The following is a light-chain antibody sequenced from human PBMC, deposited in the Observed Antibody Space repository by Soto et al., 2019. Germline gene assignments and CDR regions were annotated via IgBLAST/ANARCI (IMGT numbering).Light chain of an antibody. CDR1: TSNIGGNS. CDR2: SDN. J-gene: IGLJ2*01. Sequence: QSVLTQPPSASGTPGQRVTISCSGSTSNIGGNSVYWYQQLPGTAPKLLIYSDNRRPSGVPDRFSGSKSGTSASLAISGLRSEYEADYYCAAWDDSLSGPVIFGGGTKLTVL. V-gene: IGLV1-47*02. CDR3: AAWDDSLSGPVI.